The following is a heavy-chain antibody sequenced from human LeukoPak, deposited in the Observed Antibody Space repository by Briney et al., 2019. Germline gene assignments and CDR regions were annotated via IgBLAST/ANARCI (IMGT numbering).Heavy chain of an antibody. J-gene: IGHJ3*02. CDR2: ISSSGSTI. Sequence: GGSLRLSCAASGFTFSSYEMNWVRQAPGKGQEWVSYISSSGSTIYYADSVKGRFTISRDNAKNSLYLQMNSLRAEDTAVYYCARDGVGAHAYGPFDIWGQGTMVTVSS. CDR1: GFTFSSYE. D-gene: IGHD1-26*01. V-gene: IGHV3-48*03. CDR3: ARDGVGAHAYGPFDI.